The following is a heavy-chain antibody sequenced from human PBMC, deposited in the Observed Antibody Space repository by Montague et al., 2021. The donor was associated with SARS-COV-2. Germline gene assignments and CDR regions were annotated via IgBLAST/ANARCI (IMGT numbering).Heavy chain of an antibody. CDR2: IYQRVST. D-gene: IGHD4-23*01. V-gene: IGHV4-4*02. Sequence: SETLSLTCAVSGDSIMPADCWSWVRQPPGQVLEWIGEIYQRVSTNYNPSLKSRVSMSVDKSKNQVSLELYSVTAGDTALYYCVSDGGIHNRPPVWGQGALVIVSS. J-gene: IGHJ1*01. CDR1: GDSIMPADC. CDR3: VSDGGIHNRPPV.